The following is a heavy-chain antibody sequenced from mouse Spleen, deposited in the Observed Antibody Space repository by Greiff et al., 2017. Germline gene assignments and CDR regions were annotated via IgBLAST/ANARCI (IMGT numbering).Heavy chain of an antibody. V-gene: IGHV2-9*02. J-gene: IGHJ3*01. CDR3: ARDYGSSYGWFAY. D-gene: IGHD1-1*01. CDR1: GFSLTSYG. CDR2: IWAGGST. Sequence: VKLQESGPGLVAPSQSLSITCTVSGFSLTSYGVHWVRQPPGKGLEWLGVIWAGGSTNYNSALMSRLSISKDNSKSQVFLKMNSLQTDDTAMYYCARDYGSSYGWFAYWGQGTLVTVSA.